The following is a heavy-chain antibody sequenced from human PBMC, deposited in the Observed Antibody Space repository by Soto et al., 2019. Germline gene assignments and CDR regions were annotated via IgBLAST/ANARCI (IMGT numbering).Heavy chain of an antibody. D-gene: IGHD2-2*01. CDR3: TKALFCSSTSCNTGGDSSLV. CDR1: GFNFRSYG. Sequence: PGGSLRLSCTASGFNFRSYGMSWVRQAPGKGLEWVSIISSSGESTFDTGATNYADSVWVRFAISIDNTKNTPYLQRRSPRADEMAVFCCTKALFCSSTSCNTGGDSSLVGGQGTMVTVSS. J-gene: IGHJ3*01. V-gene: IGHV3-23*01. CDR2: ISSSGEST.